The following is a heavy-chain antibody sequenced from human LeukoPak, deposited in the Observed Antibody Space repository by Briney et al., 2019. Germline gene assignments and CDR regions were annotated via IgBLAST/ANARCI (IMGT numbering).Heavy chain of an antibody. J-gene: IGHJ6*03. CDR2: INAYNGNT. D-gene: IGHD4-17*01. CDR1: GYTFINYG. CDR3: ARVHGDYPLDYYYYMDV. Sequence: ASVKVSCKASGYTFINYGINWVRQAPGQGLEWMGWINAYNGNTNYAQKVQGRVTMTTDTSASTAYMELRSLRSDDTAVYYCARVHGDYPLDYYYYMDVWGKGTTVTVSS. V-gene: IGHV1-18*01.